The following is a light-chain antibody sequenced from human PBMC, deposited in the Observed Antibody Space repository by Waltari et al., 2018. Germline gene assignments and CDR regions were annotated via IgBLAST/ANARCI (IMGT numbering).Light chain of an antibody. J-gene: IGKJ5*01. Sequence: EVVLTQSPATLSLSPGERATLSCRASQSVRSYLGWYQQKPGQAPRLLISDTSNRATGVPARVSGSGSGTDFTLTSSSLEPEDFAVYYCQQRYSGPPITCGQGTRLEIK. V-gene: IGKV3-11*01. CDR3: QQRYSGPPIT. CDR2: DTS. CDR1: QSVRSY.